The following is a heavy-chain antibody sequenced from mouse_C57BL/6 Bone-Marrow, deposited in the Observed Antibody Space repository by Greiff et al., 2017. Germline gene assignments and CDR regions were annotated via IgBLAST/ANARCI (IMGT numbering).Heavy chain of an antibody. CDR3: ASSRAWFAY. J-gene: IGHJ3*01. CDR1: GYTFTSYW. CDR2: IDPYDSYT. V-gene: IGHV1-50*01. D-gene: IGHD1-1*01. Sequence: QVQLQQPGAELVKPGASVKLSCKASGYTFTSYWMQWVKQRPGQGLEWIGEIDPYDSYTNYNLKFNGKATLTVDTSSSTAYMQLSSLTSEDSAVYYCASSRAWFAYWGQGTLVTVSA.